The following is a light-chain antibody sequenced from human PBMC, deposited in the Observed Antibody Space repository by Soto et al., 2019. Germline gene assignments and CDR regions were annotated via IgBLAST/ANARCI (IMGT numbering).Light chain of an antibody. V-gene: IGKV3D-15*01. CDR3: QQYNNWPLT. J-gene: IGKJ5*01. CDR2: GAS. CDR1: QSVSSSY. Sequence: EIVLTPSPGTLSLSPGARATLSCRASQSVSSSYLAWYQQKPGQAPRLLISGASTRATGVPARFSGSGSGTEFTLTITSLQSEDFAVYCCQQYNNWPLTFGPGTRLEIK.